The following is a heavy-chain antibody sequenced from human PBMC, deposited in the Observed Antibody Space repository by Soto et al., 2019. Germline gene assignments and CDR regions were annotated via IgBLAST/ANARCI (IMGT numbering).Heavy chain of an antibody. D-gene: IGHD3-3*01. J-gene: IGHJ4*02. CDR1: GGSVSSGSYY. Sequence: QVQLQESGPGLVKPSETLSLTCSVSGGSVSSGSYYWSWIRQPPGKGLEYIGYLFYSGSTNYDPYLKSRVTISVDTPKNQFSLTLTSVNAADTAVYYCARGQAFWTGYYRMSYYFDYWGQGTLVTVSS. CDR3: ARGQAFWTGYYRMSYYFDY. CDR2: LFYSGST. V-gene: IGHV4-61*01.